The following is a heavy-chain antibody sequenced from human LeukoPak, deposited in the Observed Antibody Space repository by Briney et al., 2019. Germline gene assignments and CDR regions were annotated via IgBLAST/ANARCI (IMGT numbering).Heavy chain of an antibody. CDR3: ATDLSYYGSGSYPY. CDR1: GYTLTELS. Sequence: ASVKVSCTVSGYTLTELSMHWVRQAPGKGLEWMGGFDPEDGETIYAQKFQGRVTMTEDTSTDTAYMELSSLRSEDTAVYYCATDLSYYGSGSYPYWGQGTLVTVSS. J-gene: IGHJ4*02. V-gene: IGHV1-24*01. CDR2: FDPEDGET. D-gene: IGHD3-10*01.